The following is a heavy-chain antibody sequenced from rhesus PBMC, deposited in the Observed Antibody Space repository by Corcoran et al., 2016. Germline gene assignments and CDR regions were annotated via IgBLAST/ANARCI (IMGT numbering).Heavy chain of an antibody. J-gene: IGHJ3*01. CDR3: ARARGIAGTTRDAFDF. CDR1: GFTFSSYG. D-gene: IGHD1-14*01. Sequence: EVQLVESGGGLVQPGGALRLSCAASGFTFSSYGMHWVRQAPGKGLEWVAVISYNGSKKYYDNSGKDRFTISRDNSKNMLYLQTNNLKLEDTAVYYCARARGIAGTTRDAFDFWGQGLRVTVSS. V-gene: IGHV3-54*02. CDR2: ISYNGSKK.